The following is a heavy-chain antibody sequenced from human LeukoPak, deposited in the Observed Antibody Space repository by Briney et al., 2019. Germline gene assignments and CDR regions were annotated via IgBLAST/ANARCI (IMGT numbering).Heavy chain of an antibody. CDR2: VNPRSGNA. J-gene: IGHJ4*02. CDR1: GGTFSSYD. Sequence: ASVKVSCKASGGTFSSYDISWVRQAPGQGLEWMGWVNPRSGNAGYLQKFQGRLTITRDTSIDTAYMGLSSLSSEDTAVYYCARGVPLGYCTYGVCYPPYYFDYWGQGTLVTASS. V-gene: IGHV1-8*03. D-gene: IGHD2-8*01. CDR3: ARGVPLGYCTYGVCYPPYYFDY.